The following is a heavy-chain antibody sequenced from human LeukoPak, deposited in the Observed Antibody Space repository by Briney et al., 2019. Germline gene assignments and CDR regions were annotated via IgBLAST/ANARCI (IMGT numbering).Heavy chain of an antibody. CDR3: ARDWRLDWFDP. CDR1: GLTFSDYY. D-gene: IGHD3-3*01. CDR2: ISSSGSTI. V-gene: IGHV3-11*04. J-gene: IGHJ5*02. Sequence: GGSLRLSCAASGLTFSDYYMSWIRQAPGKGLEWVSYISSSGSTIYYADSVKGRFTISRDNAKNSLYLQMNSLRAEDTAVYYCARDWRLDWFDPRGRGTLVTVSS.